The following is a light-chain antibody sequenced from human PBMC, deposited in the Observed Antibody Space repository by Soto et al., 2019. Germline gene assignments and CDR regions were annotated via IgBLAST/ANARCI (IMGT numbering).Light chain of an antibody. CDR3: MQGTHRPRT. CDR1: QSLVSSDGNTF. V-gene: IGKV2-30*01. CDR2: KVS. Sequence: DVVMTQSPLSLPVTLGQPASISCRSSQSLVSSDGNTFLNLFHQRPGQSPRRLIYKVSNRDSGVPDRFSGSWSGPDFTLKISRVEAEDVGVYYCMQGTHRPRTFGQGTKVEIK. J-gene: IGKJ1*01.